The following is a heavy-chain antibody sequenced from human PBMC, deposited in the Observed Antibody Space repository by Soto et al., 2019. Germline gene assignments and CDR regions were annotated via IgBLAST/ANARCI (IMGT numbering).Heavy chain of an antibody. J-gene: IGHJ6*02. D-gene: IGHD1-7*01. CDR1: GYTFTSYY. Sequence: QVQLVQSGAEVKKPGASVKVSCKASGYTFTSYYMHWVRQAPGQGLEWMGIINPSGGSTSYAQKFQGRVTMTRDTSTSTVYMELSSLRSEDTAVYYCARDQTTIGTYYYYGMDVWGQGTTVTVSS. V-gene: IGHV1-46*01. CDR3: ARDQTTIGTYYYYGMDV. CDR2: INPSGGST.